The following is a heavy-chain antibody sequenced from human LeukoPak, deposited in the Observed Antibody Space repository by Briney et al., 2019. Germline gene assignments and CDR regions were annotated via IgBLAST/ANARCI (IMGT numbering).Heavy chain of an antibody. J-gene: IGHJ4*02. CDR2: ISSSGSTI. V-gene: IGHV3-48*03. CDR1: GFTFSSYE. Sequence: GGSLRLSCAASGFTFSSYEMNWVRQAPGKGLEWVSYISSSGSTIYYADSVKGRLTISRDNAKNSLYLQMNSLRAEDTAVYYCAKVGAPLLWFGELSYFDYWGQGTLVTVSS. D-gene: IGHD3-10*01. CDR3: AKVGAPLLWFGELSYFDY.